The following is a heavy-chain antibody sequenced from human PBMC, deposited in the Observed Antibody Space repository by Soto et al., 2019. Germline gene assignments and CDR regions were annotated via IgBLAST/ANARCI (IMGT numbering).Heavy chain of an antibody. J-gene: IGHJ5*02. D-gene: IGHD3-10*01. CDR2: IYYSGST. V-gene: IGHV4-59*01. CDR1: GGSISSYY. CDR3: VKGLFLGPRVYAS. Sequence: PSETLSLTCTVSGGSISSYYWSWIRQPPGKGLEWIGYIYYSGSTNYNPSLKSRVTISVDTSKNQFSLKLSSVTAADTAVYYCVKGLFLGPRVYASWGQGTLVTVSS.